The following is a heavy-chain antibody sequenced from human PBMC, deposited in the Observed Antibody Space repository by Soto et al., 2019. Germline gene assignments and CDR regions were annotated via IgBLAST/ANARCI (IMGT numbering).Heavy chain of an antibody. D-gene: IGHD3-3*01. CDR3: AREANTIYAPHGLDV. J-gene: IGHJ6*02. Sequence: PGGSLRLSCAVSGFPFDSYSMSWVRQAPGQGLEWLASLSSGSFYIFHADSIRGRLTISRDDAKNLLFLQMNSLTIEDTATYYCAREANTIYAPHGLDVWGQGTAVTVSS. CDR1: GFPFDSYS. CDR2: LSSGSFYI. V-gene: IGHV3-21*04.